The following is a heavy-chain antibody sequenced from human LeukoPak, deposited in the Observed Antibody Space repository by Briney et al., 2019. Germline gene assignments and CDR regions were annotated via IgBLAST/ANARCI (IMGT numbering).Heavy chain of an antibody. D-gene: IGHD4-17*01. J-gene: IGHJ6*03. CDR2: INAGNGNT. Sequence: GASVKVSCKASGYTFTSYAMHWVRQAPGQRLEWMGWINAGNGNTKYSQEFQGRVTITRDTSASTAYMELSSLRSEDMAVYYCARDPSKTTVTTAGASYYMDVWGKGTTVTVSS. CDR3: ARDPSKTTVTTAGASYYMDV. V-gene: IGHV1-3*03. CDR1: GYTFTSYA.